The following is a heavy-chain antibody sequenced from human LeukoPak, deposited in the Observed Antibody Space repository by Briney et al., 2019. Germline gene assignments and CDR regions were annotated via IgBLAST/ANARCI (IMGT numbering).Heavy chain of an antibody. Sequence: GGSLRLSCAASGFVFSNYWMSWVRQAPGKGLEWVANIKQDGSEKYYVDSVKGRFTISRDNAKNSVYMQMNSLRAEDTAVYYCARDMSDLWFGELLSAFDYWGQGTLVTVSS. CDR1: GFVFSNYW. CDR3: ARDMSDLWFGELLSAFDY. V-gene: IGHV3-7*01. CDR2: IKQDGSEK. D-gene: IGHD3-10*01. J-gene: IGHJ4*02.